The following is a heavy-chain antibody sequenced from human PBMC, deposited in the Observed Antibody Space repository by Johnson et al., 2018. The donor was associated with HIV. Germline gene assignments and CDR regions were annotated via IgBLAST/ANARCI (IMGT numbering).Heavy chain of an antibody. Sequence: VQLVESGGGVVQPGGSLRLSCVISGFVFSDYHMSWVRQAPGKGLEWVSTIGTAGDTYYPGSVKGRFTISRDNAKNSLYLQMNSLRAEDTAVYYCAKSTLLLTRLEDHDAFDIWGQGTMVTVSS. CDR1: GFVFSDYH. V-gene: IGHV3-13*01. J-gene: IGHJ3*02. D-gene: IGHD5/OR15-5a*01. CDR2: IGTAGDT. CDR3: AKSTLLLTRLEDHDAFDI.